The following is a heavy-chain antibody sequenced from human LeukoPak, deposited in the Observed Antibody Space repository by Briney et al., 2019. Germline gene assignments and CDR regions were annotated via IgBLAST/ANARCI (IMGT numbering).Heavy chain of an antibody. CDR2: INHSGYT. CDR3: TRMTTGHDY. D-gene: IGHD4-17*01. Sequence: SETLSLTCAVSGVSFNDYYWSWVRQTPGKGLEWIGEINHSGYTNDSPSLKSRVTISIDTSRKQFSLNLRSVIVADTGIYYCTRMTTGHDYWGQGTLVTVSS. CDR1: GVSFNDYY. J-gene: IGHJ4*02. V-gene: IGHV4-34*01.